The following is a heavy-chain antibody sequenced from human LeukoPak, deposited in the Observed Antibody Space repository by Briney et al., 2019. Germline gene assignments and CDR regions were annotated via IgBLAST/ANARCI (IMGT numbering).Heavy chain of an antibody. Sequence: ASVKVSCKASGYTFTSYGISWVRQAPGQGLEWMGWISAYIGNTDYAQKLQGRVTMTTDTSTSTAYMELRSLRSDDTAVYYCARRDLTGSNWLDPWGQGTLVTVSS. J-gene: IGHJ5*02. CDR1: GYTFTSYG. CDR2: ISAYIGNT. CDR3: ARRDLTGSNWLDP. D-gene: IGHD3-9*01. V-gene: IGHV1-18*04.